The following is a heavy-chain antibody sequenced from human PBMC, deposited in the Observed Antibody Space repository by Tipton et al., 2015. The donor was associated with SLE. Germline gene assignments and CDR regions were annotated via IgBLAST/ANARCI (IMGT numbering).Heavy chain of an antibody. V-gene: IGHV4-34*01. Sequence: TLSLTCAVYGGSFSGYYRSWIRQPPGKGLEWIGEINHSGSTNYNPSLKSRVTISVDTSKNQFSLKLRSVTAADTAVYYCAKGRQKNFADHAYWGQGTLVTVSS. D-gene: IGHD1-14*01. CDR3: AKGRQKNFADHAY. CDR2: INHSGST. CDR1: GGSFSGYY. J-gene: IGHJ4*02.